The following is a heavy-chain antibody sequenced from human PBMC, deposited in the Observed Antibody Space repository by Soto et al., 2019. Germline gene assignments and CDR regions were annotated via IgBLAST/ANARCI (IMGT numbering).Heavy chain of an antibody. CDR3: ARGTSWQLPFDY. CDR1: SDSISSYY. J-gene: IGHJ4*02. V-gene: IGHV4-59*01. D-gene: IGHD6-13*01. Sequence: LSLTCTVSSDSISSYYWSWIRQPPGKRLEWIGYISYSGSTDYNPSLKSRVTISGDTSKNRFSLKVSSVTAADTAVYYCARGTSWQLPFDYWGQGTLVTVSS. CDR2: ISYSGST.